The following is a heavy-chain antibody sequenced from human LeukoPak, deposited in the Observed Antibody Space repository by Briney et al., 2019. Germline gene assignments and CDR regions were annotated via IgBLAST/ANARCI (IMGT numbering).Heavy chain of an antibody. CDR1: GGSISNSSYY. V-gene: IGHV4-39*01. D-gene: IGHD4-23*01. CDR2: IYYSGSA. Sequence: SETLSLTCLVSGGSISNSSYYWGWIRQPPGKGLEWIGSIYYSGSAYYNPSLKGRVTISVDTSKNQFSLKLTSVTAADTAVYYCRRHWVVTPNYWGQGTLVTVSS. CDR3: RRHWVVTPNY. J-gene: IGHJ4*02.